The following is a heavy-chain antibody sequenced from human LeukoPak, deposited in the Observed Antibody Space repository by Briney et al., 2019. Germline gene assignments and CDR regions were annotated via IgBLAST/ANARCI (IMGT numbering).Heavy chain of an antibody. D-gene: IGHD3-10*01. Sequence: GTSLRLSCAASGFTLSSYAMYWVRQAPGKGLEWVALISKDGSNEDHADSVRGRFTISRDNSRTTLYLQMSSLRPEDTAVYYCAREAYYGSGRSRQPSPVWGQGTLVTVSS. CDR3: AREAYYGSGRSRQPSPV. CDR1: GFTLSSYA. V-gene: IGHV3-30*15. CDR2: ISKDGSNE. J-gene: IGHJ4*02.